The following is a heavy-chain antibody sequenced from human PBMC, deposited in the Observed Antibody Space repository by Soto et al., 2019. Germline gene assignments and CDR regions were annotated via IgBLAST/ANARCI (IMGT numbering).Heavy chain of an antibody. V-gene: IGHV3-21*01. Sequence: VQLVESGGGLVKPGESLRLSCAASGFTFSSYSMSWVRQAPGKGLEWVSSISGTSGYIYYADSVKGRFTISRDNAKNSLYLQMNSLGAEDTAVYYCVRGTCSTTSCPLFDYWGQGTLVTVSS. CDR3: VRGTCSTTSCPLFDY. CDR1: GFTFSSYS. D-gene: IGHD2-2*01. CDR2: ISGTSGYI. J-gene: IGHJ4*02.